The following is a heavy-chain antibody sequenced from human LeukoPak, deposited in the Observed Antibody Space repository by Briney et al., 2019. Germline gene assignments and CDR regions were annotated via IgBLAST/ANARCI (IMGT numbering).Heavy chain of an antibody. D-gene: IGHD5-12*01. CDR3: ARVESGYDHYFDY. CDR1: GFTFSDYY. CDR2: ISSSGSTI. Sequence: GGSLRLSCAASGFTFSDYYMSWLRQAPGRGLEWVSYISSSGSTIYYADSVKGRFTISRDNAKNSLYLQMNSLRAEDTAVYYCARVESGYDHYFDYWGQGTLVTVSS. J-gene: IGHJ4*02. V-gene: IGHV3-11*04.